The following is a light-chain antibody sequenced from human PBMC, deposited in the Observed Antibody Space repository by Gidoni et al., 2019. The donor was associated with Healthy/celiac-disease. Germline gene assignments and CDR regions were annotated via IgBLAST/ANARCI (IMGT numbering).Light chain of an antibody. CDR3: QQSDSTQLR. CDR1: QRITSY. J-gene: IGKJ4*02. Sequence: DIQMTPSPSSLSSSVGDRVTITCRASQRITSYLNWYQKKQGKAPKLLIYGASSLESGVPSRFSGSGSGTDFTLTISSLQPEDFADYYCQQSDSTQLRLGGXTKVEIK. V-gene: IGKV1-39*01. CDR2: GAS.